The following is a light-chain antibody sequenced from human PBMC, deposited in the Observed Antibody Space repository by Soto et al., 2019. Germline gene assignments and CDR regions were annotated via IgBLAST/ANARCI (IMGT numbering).Light chain of an antibody. V-gene: IGKV1-39*01. CDR1: QSISSY. CDR3: QQSYSTPIS. Sequence: DIQMTQSPSSLSASVGDRVTITCGASQSISSYLNWYQQKPGKAPKLLIYAASSLQSGVPSRFSGSGSGTDFTPTISSLQPEDFATYYCQQSYSTPISFGQGTRLEI. CDR2: AAS. J-gene: IGKJ5*01.